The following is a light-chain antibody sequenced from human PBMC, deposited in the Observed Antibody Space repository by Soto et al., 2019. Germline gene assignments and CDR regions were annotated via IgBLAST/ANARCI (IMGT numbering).Light chain of an antibody. J-gene: IGKJ1*01. CDR2: AAS. Sequence: AIQMTQSPSSLSASVGDRVTITCRASQGIRNDLGWFQQKPGKAPNLLIYAASSLQSGVPSRFSGSGSGTLFTLTISSLQPEDVATYYCQKYNNAPPWTFGQGTKVEIK. V-gene: IGKV1-6*01. CDR3: QKYNNAPPWT. CDR1: QGIRND.